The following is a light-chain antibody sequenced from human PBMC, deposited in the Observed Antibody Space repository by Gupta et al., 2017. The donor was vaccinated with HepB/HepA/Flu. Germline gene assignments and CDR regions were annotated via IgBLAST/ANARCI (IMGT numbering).Light chain of an antibody. CDR1: QKVSSSY. V-gene: IGKV3-20*01. CDR3: QQYGSSPLCS. J-gene: IGKJ2*04. Sequence: LTPPPSMLSLSAEKGAISCSTVQKVSSSYLAWYQQKPGQAPRLLIYGASSRATGIPDRFSGSGSGTDFTLTISRLEPEDFAVYYCQQYGSSPLCSFGQGTKLETK. CDR2: GAS.